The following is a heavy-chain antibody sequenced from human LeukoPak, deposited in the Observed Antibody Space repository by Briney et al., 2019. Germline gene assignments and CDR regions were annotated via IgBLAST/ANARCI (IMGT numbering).Heavy chain of an antibody. J-gene: IGHJ3*02. CDR1: GFTFDDYA. CDR2: ISWNSGGI. CDR3: SKGNHDYGDYRGAFDI. V-gene: IGHV3-9*01. Sequence: GGSLRLSCAASGFTFDDYAMHWVRHAPGKGLEWVSGISWNSGGIGYADSVKGRFTISRDNSKNTLYLQMNSLRAEDTAVYYCSKGNHDYGDYRGAFDIWGQGTMVTVPS. D-gene: IGHD4-17*01.